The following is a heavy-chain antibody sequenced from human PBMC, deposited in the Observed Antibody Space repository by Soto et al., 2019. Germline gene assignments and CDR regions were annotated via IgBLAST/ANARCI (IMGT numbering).Heavy chain of an antibody. J-gene: IGHJ6*02. Sequence: QVQLVQSGAEVKKPGSSVKVSCKASGGTFSSYAISWVRQAPGQGLEWMGGIIPIFGTANYAQKFQGRVTITADESTSTAYMELSRLRSEDTAVYYCARDLYYYGSGSYGGMDVWGQGTTVTVSS. V-gene: IGHV1-69*01. CDR1: GGTFSSYA. CDR3: ARDLYYYGSGSYGGMDV. CDR2: IIPIFGTA. D-gene: IGHD3-10*01.